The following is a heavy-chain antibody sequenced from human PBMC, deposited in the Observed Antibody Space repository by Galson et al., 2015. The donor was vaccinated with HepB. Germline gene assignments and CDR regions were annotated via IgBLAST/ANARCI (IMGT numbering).Heavy chain of an antibody. CDR2: IYYSGST. CDR3: ARGLLAARSALNY. D-gene: IGHD6-6*01. Sequence: TLSLTCTVSGGSISGGDYYLSWIRQPPGKGLEWIGNIYYSGSTYYNSSLKSRVAISVDTSKNQFSLKLSSVTAADTALYYCARGLLAARSALNYWGQGTLDTVSS. J-gene: IGHJ4*02. CDR1: GGSISGGDYY. V-gene: IGHV4-30-4*01.